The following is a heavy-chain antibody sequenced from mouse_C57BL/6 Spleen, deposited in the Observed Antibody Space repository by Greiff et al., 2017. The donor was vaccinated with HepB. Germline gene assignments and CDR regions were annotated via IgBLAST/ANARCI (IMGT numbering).Heavy chain of an antibody. CDR2: ISSGSSTI. V-gene: IGHV5-17*01. CDR1: GFTFSDYG. Sequence: EVQGVESGGGLVKPGGSLKLSCAASGFTFSDYGMHWVRQAPEKGLEWVAYISSGSSTIYYAETVKGRFTISRDNAKNTLFLQMTSLRSEDTAMYYWARTRSPFKGWFAYWGQGTRVTFST. CDR3: ARTRSPFKGWFAY. J-gene: IGHJ3*01.